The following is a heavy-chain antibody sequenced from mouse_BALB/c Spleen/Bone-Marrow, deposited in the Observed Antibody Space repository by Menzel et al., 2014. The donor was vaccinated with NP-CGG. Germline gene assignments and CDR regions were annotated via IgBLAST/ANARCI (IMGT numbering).Heavy chain of an antibody. J-gene: IGHJ4*01. Sequence: EVQLVESGGGLVQPGGSRKLSCAASGFTFSSFGMHWVRQAPEKGLEWVAYISNGSSTIYYADTVKGRFTITRDNPKNTLFLQMTSLRSEDTAMYYCARKGAMITHYYAMDYWGPGTSVTVSS. CDR1: GFTFSSFG. CDR3: ARKGAMITHYYAMDY. CDR2: ISNGSSTI. D-gene: IGHD2-4*01. V-gene: IGHV5-17*02.